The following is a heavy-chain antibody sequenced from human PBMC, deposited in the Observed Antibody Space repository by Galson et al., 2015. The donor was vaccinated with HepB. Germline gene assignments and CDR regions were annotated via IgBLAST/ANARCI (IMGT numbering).Heavy chain of an antibody. Sequence: SLRLSCAASGFTFNNYAMSWVRQAPGKGLEWVSLISGSGAGTYYADSVMGRFTISRDNSKNGLFLQMNSLRAEDTAVYYCVKDKVTIFEVVSPEDYNYGMDVWGQGTTVTVSS. D-gene: IGHD3-3*01. CDR2: ISGSGAGT. CDR3: VKDKVTIFEVVSPEDYNYGMDV. J-gene: IGHJ6*02. V-gene: IGHV3-23*01. CDR1: GFTFNNYA.